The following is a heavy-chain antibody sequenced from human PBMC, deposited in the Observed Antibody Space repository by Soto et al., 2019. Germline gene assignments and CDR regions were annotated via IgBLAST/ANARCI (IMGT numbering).Heavy chain of an antibody. Sequence: GGSLRLSCAASGFTFSSYGMHWVRQAPGKGLEWVAVIWYDGSNKYYADSVKGRFTISRDNSKNTLYLQMNSLRAEDTAVYYCARDQLTYSEELLGDYWGQGTLVTVSS. D-gene: IGHD1-26*01. J-gene: IGHJ4*02. CDR2: IWYDGSNK. CDR3: ARDQLTYSEELLGDY. CDR1: GFTFSSYG. V-gene: IGHV3-33*01.